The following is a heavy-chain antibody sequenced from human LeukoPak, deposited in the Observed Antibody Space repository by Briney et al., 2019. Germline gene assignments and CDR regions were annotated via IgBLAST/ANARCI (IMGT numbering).Heavy chain of an antibody. CDR1: GFTFSSYA. CDR3: AKGYDFWSGYYSGTGFDP. D-gene: IGHD3-3*01. J-gene: IGHJ5*02. CDR2: ISGSGGST. V-gene: IGHV3-23*01. Sequence: GGSLRLSCAASGFTFSSYAMSWVRQAPGKGLEWVSAISGSGGSTYYADSVKGRFTISRDNSKNTLYLQMNSLRAEDTAVYYCAKGYDFWSGYYSGTGFDPWGQGTLVTVSS.